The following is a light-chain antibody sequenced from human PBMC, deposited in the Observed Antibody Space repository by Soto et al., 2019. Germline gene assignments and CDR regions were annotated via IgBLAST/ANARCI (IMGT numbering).Light chain of an antibody. CDR3: QQYKNWPPLT. J-gene: IGKJ4*01. CDR2: GAF. CDR1: QSVSYN. Sequence: EIVMTQSPATLSVSPGETATLSCRASQSVSYNLAWYPQKPGQGPRLLIYGAFTRATGIPARYSGSGSGTEFTLTISSLQSKDVAVYYCQQYKNWPPLTFGGGTKVEIK. V-gene: IGKV3-15*01.